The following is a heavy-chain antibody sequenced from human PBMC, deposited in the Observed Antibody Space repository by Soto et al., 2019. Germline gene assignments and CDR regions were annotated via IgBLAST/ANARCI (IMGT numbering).Heavy chain of an antibody. CDR3: ARFPCIAARCFDVMDF. Sequence: QVQLVQSGAEVKKPGASVKVSCKASGYTFTSYGISCVRQAPGQGLEWMGWISAYNGNTNYAQKLQRRLTMNIDTSTSTAYMELRSLRSDDTAVYYCARFPCIAARCFDVMDFLGQGTTVTVSS. D-gene: IGHD6-6*01. J-gene: IGHJ6*02. CDR1: GYTFTSYG. V-gene: IGHV1-18*01. CDR2: ISAYNGNT.